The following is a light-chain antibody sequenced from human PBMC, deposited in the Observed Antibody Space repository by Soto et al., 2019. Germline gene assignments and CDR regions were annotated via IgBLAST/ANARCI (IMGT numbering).Light chain of an antibody. CDR3: RVWDTSSDHGYV. Sequence: SYELPQPPSVSVAPGQTARITCGGSNFGSKSVYWYQRKPGQAPVLVVYENSDRPSGIPERFSGSNSGNTATLTISRVEAGDEGDYYCRVWDTSSDHGYVFGTGTKVTVL. CDR1: NFGSKS. V-gene: IGLV3-21*02. J-gene: IGLJ1*01. CDR2: ENS.